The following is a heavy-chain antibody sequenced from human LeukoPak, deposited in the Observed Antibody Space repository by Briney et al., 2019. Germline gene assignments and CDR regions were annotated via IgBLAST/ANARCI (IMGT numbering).Heavy chain of an antibody. CDR1: GVSFSGYY. V-gene: IGHV4-34*01. D-gene: IGHD4-17*01. J-gene: IGHJ4*02. CDR2: INHSGSA. Sequence: SETLSLTGTVSGVSFSGYYCTWISQPPGKGLEWIGEINHSGSANYNPSLKSRVTISLDTSKNQFSLKLSSVTAADTAVYYCARGQGTVTTHWGQGTLVTVSS. CDR3: ARGQGTVTTH.